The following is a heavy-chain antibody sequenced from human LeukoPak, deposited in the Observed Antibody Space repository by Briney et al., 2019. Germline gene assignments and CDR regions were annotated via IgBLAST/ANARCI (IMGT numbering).Heavy chain of an antibody. CDR1: GGTFSSYD. V-gene: IGHV1-69*13. CDR2: ITPMFGTS. CDR3: ARGWLADTTVVTPYNY. J-gene: IGHJ4*02. Sequence: SVKVSCKASGGTFSSYDFSWVRQAPGQGLEWMGGITPMFGTSKHAQKFQGRVTITAVESLRTVYMELGSLRSEDTAVYYCARGWLADTTVVTPYNYWGQGTLVTVSS. D-gene: IGHD4-23*01.